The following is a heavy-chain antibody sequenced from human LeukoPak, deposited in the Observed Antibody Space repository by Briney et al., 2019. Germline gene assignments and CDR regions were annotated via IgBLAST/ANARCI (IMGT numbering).Heavy chain of an antibody. CDR1: GGSFSGYY. J-gene: IGHJ4*02. Sequence: SETLSLTCAVYGGSFSGYYWSWIRQPPGKGLEWIGGINHSGSTNYNPSLKSRVTISLDTSKNQFSLNLNSVTAADTAVYYCARDRGYSGYDPFDYWGQGTLVTVSS. CDR3: ARDRGYSGYDPFDY. D-gene: IGHD5-12*01. V-gene: IGHV4-34*01. CDR2: INHSGST.